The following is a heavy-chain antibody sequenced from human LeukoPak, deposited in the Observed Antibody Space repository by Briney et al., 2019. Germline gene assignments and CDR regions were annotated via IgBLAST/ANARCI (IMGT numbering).Heavy chain of an antibody. Sequence: GGSLRLSCAGSGFTFSNAWMSWVRQVPGKGLEWAGRIKSKPNGETTDYAASVEGRFTVSRDDSKNTAYLQMTSLKTEDTAVYYCATTYDISPTGYWGQGTLVTVSS. D-gene: IGHD3-22*01. CDR2: IKSKPNGETT. J-gene: IGHJ4*02. CDR1: GFTFSNAW. V-gene: IGHV3-15*01. CDR3: ATTYDISPTGY.